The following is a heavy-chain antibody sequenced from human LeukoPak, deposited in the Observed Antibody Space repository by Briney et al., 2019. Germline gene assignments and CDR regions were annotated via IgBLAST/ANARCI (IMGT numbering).Heavy chain of an antibody. CDR1: GFTSSSYS. CDR3: ARLVWDTTMADGDIDS. D-gene: IGHD5-18*01. Sequence: PGGSLRLSCAASGFTSSSYSMNWVRQAPGKGLEWVSSISSASTYIYYADSVKGRFTISRDNAKNSLYLQMNSLRAEDTAMYYCARLVWDTTMADGDIDSWGQGTLLIVSS. CDR2: ISSASTYI. J-gene: IGHJ4*02. V-gene: IGHV3-21*01.